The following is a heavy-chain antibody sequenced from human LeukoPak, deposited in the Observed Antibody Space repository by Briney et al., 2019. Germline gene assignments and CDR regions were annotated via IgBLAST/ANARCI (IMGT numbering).Heavy chain of an antibody. D-gene: IGHD3-3*01. CDR3: AKGGYYDFWSGYYTSFDY. CDR1: GFTFSSYA. V-gene: IGHV3-23*01. Sequence: GGSLRLSCAASGFTFSSYAMSWVRQAPGKGLEWVSAISGSGGSTYYADSVKGRFTISRDNSKNTLYLQMNSLRAEDTAVYYCAKGGYYDFWSGYYTSFDYWGQGTLVTVSS. CDR2: ISGSGGST. J-gene: IGHJ4*02.